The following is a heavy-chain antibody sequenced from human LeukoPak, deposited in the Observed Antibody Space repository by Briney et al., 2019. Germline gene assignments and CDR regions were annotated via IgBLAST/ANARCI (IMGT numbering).Heavy chain of an antibody. J-gene: IGHJ4*02. CDR2: IWYDGSVK. CDR3: ARSPNYGSGRYYFDS. CDR1: GFTFSSYG. D-gene: IGHD3-10*01. Sequence: GGSLRLSCAASGFTFSSYGVHWVRQAPGKGLEWVAIIWYDGSVKNYADSVKGRFTISRDNSKGTLYLQMNSLGVEDTALYYCARSPNYGSGRYYFDSWGQGILVTVSS. V-gene: IGHV3-33*01.